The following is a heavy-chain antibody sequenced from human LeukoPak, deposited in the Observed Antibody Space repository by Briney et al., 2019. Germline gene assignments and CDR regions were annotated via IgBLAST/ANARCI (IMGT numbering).Heavy chain of an antibody. D-gene: IGHD3-10*01. Sequence: SETLSLNCAVYGGSFSGYYWSWIRQPPGKGLEWIGEINHSGSTNYNPSLKSRVTISVDTSKNQFSLKLSSVTAADTAVYYCARAYGSGSLGAFDIWGQGTMVTASS. J-gene: IGHJ3*02. CDR3: ARAYGSGSLGAFDI. CDR2: INHSGST. CDR1: GGSFSGYY. V-gene: IGHV4-34*01.